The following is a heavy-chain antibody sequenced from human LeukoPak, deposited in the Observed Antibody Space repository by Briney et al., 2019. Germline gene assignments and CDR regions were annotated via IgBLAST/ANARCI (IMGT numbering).Heavy chain of an antibody. CDR2: IYYSGST. V-gene: IGHV4-30-4*08. CDR3: ARNWGAAGWSNYYGMDV. Sequence: SETLSLTCTVSGGSISSSSYYWGWIRQPPGKGLEWLGYIYYSGSTYYNPSLKSRITISEDTPKNQFSLKLKSVTAADTAVYFCARNWGAAGWSNYYGMDVWGQGTTVTVSS. D-gene: IGHD7-27*01. J-gene: IGHJ6*02. CDR1: GGSISSSSYY.